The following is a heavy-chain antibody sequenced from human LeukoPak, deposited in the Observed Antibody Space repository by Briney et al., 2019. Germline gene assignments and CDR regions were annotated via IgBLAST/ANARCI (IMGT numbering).Heavy chain of an antibody. CDR1: GGTFSSYA. CDR3: ARYGYYYGSGGWLDP. D-gene: IGHD3-10*01. J-gene: IGHJ5*02. Sequence: GSSVKVSCKASGGTFSSYAISWVRQAPGQGPEWMGWINTDTGNPTYAQGFTGRFVFSLDTSVTTTYLQISRLRSEDTAVYYCARYGYYYGSGGWLDPWGQGTLVTVSS. CDR2: INTDTGNP. V-gene: IGHV7-4-1*02.